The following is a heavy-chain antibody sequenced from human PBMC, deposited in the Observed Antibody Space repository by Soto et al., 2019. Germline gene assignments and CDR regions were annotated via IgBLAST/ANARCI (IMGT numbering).Heavy chain of an antibody. CDR2: TSYRSKWYN. Sequence: LSQTLSLTCDISGDSVSSNSAAWNWIRQSPSRGLEWLGRTSYRSKWYNDYAVSVKSRITINPDTSKNQFSLQLNSVTPEDTALYYCASSDRRGFGFDYWGQGTLVTVSS. V-gene: IGHV6-1*01. CDR3: ASSDRRGFGFDY. CDR1: GDSVSSNSAA. D-gene: IGHD3-22*01. J-gene: IGHJ4*02.